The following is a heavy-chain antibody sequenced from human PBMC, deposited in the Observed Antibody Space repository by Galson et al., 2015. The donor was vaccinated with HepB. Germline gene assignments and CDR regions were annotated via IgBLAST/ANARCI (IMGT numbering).Heavy chain of an antibody. CDR3: ARQGYSSSWYLFGYYYYYYMDV. J-gene: IGHJ6*03. V-gene: IGHV5-51*01. CDR2: IYPGDSDT. Sequence: SGAEVKKPGESLKISCKGSGYSFTSYWIGWVRQMPGKGLEWMGIIYPGDSDTRYSPSFQGQVTISADKSISTAYLQWSSLKASDTAMYYCARQGYSSSWYLFGYYYYYYMDVWGKGTTVTVSS. CDR1: GYSFTSYW. D-gene: IGHD6-13*01.